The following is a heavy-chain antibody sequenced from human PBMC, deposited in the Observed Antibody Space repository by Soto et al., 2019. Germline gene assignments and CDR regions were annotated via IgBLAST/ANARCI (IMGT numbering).Heavy chain of an antibody. Sequence: ASVKVSCKASGYTFTSYYMHWVRQAPGQGLEWMGIINPSGGSTSYAQKFQGRVTMTGDTSTSTVYMELSSLRSEDTAVYYCARLSTKTGTTYLPGSDFDYWGQGTLVTVSS. V-gene: IGHV1-46*01. J-gene: IGHJ4*02. CDR1: GYTFTSYY. CDR3: ARLSTKTGTTYLPGSDFDY. D-gene: IGHD1-7*01. CDR2: INPSGGST.